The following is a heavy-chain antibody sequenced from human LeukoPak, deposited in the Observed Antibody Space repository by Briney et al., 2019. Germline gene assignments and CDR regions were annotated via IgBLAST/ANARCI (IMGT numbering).Heavy chain of an antibody. CDR2: IIPIFGTA. CDR1: GGTFSSYA. CDR3: ASQVSSPVLDY. Sequence: SVKVSCKASGGTFSSYAISWVRQAPGQGLEWMGRIIPIFGTANYAQKFQGRVTITTDESTSTAYMELSSLRSEDTAVYYCASQVSSPVLDYWGQGALVTVSS. V-gene: IGHV1-69*05. J-gene: IGHJ4*02. D-gene: IGHD6-13*01.